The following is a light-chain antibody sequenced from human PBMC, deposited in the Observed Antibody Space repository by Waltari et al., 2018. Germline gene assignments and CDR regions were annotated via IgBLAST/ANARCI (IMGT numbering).Light chain of an antibody. V-gene: IGKV2-30*02. J-gene: IGKJ2*03. CDR1: QSLVHSNGNTY. CDR2: KIS. Sequence: DVVLTQSTLSLVVTLGQPAAVLCRPSQSLVHSNGNTYLNWFQQRPGQSPRRLIYKISNRDSGVPDRFSGSGSGTDFILNINRVEAEDVGVYYCMQGTYWPYSFGQGTKLEIK. CDR3: MQGTYWPYS.